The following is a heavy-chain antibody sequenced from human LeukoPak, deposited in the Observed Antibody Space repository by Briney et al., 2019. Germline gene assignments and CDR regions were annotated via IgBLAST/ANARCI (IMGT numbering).Heavy chain of an antibody. J-gene: IGHJ6*02. Sequence: GSLRLSCGGPGFTLNSFGMSRVRQAPGKGLEWVLAISGCCGRTYYADSVTGRLTISRHNSKNTLYLQMNSLRAEDTAVYYCASGSINYDILTGYYGPAGYYYGMDVWGQGTTVTVSS. D-gene: IGHD3-9*01. V-gene: IGHV3-23*01. CDR3: ASGSINYDILTGYYGPAGYYYGMDV. CDR2: ISGCCGRT. CDR1: GFTLNSFG.